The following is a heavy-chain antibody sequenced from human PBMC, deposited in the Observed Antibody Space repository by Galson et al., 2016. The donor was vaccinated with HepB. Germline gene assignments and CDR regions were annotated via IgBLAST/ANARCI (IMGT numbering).Heavy chain of an antibody. CDR1: GVSISSGNW. CDR3: ARDNQGFDY. J-gene: IGHJ4*02. V-gene: IGHV4-4*02. CDR2: MYLSGNT. Sequence: TCAVSGVSISSGNWWSWVRQPPGKGLEWIGEMYLSGNTNYNPSLKSRVTISVDKSKNHFSLNLTSVTAADTAVYYCARDNQGFDYWGQGALVTVSS.